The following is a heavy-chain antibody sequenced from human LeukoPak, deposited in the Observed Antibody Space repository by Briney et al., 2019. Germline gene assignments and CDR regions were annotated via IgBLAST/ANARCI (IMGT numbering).Heavy chain of an antibody. Sequence: SETLSLTCTVSGYSLSSGFYWGWIRQPPGKGLEWIGTISHSGGTYCNPSLKSRVSISVDTSKKQFSLKLTSVTAADTAVYYCARNFWTYYFDYWGQGTLVTVSS. CDR3: ARNFWTYYFDY. CDR1: GYSLSSGFY. J-gene: IGHJ4*02. D-gene: IGHD3/OR15-3a*01. CDR2: ISHSGGT. V-gene: IGHV4-38-2*02.